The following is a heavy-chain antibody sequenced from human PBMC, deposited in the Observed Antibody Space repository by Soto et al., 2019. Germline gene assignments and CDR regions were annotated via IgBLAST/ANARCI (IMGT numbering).Heavy chain of an antibody. CDR2: ISYDGSNK. J-gene: IGHJ5*02. Sequence: PGGSLRLSCAASGFTFSSYGMHWVRQAPGKGLEWVAVISYDGSNKYYADSVKGRFTISRDNSKNTLYLQMNSLRAEDTAVYYCAKELEQWLVNGWFDPWGQGTLVTVSS. CDR3: AKELEQWLVNGWFDP. CDR1: GFTFSSYG. D-gene: IGHD6-19*01. V-gene: IGHV3-30*18.